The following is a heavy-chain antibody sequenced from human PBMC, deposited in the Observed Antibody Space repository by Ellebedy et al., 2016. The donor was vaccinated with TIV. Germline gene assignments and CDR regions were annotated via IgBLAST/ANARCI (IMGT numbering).Heavy chain of an antibody. CDR3: ARDLDKSSGWYGGAAY. J-gene: IGHJ4*02. CDR2: ISHDGSSQ. CDR1: GFTFSNYA. Sequence: GESLKISCAASGFTFSNYAMNWVRQAPGKGLEWVAVISHDGSSQYYADSVKGRFTVSRDNSMTTVYLEMNSLRAEDTAVYYCARDLDKSSGWYGGAAYWGQGTLVTVSS. V-gene: IGHV3-30-3*01. D-gene: IGHD6-19*01.